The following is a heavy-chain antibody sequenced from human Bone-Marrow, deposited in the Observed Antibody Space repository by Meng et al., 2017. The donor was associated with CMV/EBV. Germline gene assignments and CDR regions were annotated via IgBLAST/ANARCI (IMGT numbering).Heavy chain of an antibody. V-gene: IGHV3-21*01. Sequence: EVERWGPRGGLLESGGSLRLSCAPSVFSFSSDSMNCVRQAPGKGLELVSSISSSSSYIYYEDSLKGRFTIARDNAKNSLYLQMNSLRAEDTAVYDCVRDPAGVGYWGQGTLVTVSS. CDR3: VRDPAGVGY. CDR2: ISSSSSYI. D-gene: IGHD6-13*01. J-gene: IGHJ4*02. CDR1: VFSFSSDS.